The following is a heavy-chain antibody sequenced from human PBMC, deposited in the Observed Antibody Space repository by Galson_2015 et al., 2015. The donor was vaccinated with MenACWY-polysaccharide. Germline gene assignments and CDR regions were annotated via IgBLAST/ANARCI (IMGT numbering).Heavy chain of an antibody. CDR2: TYYRSKWSN. D-gene: IGHD7-27*01. V-gene: IGHV6-1*01. J-gene: IGHJ4*02. Sequence: CAISGDSVSSHSAAWNWVRQSPSRGLEWLGKTYYRSKWSNTYALPLRGRITINADTSKNQFSLQMNSMTPEDTAVYYCARDMNGDVGLDYWGQGTLVTVSS. CDR3: ARDMNGDVGLDY. CDR1: GDSVSSHSAA.